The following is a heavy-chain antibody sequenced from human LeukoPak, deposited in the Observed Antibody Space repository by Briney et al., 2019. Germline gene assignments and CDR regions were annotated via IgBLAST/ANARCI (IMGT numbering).Heavy chain of an antibody. D-gene: IGHD6-13*01. CDR2: TTSSGNK. CDR1: GFIFSSFE. Sequence: PGGSLRLSCAASGFIFSSFEVNWVRQAPGKGLEWVSSTTSSGNKHYADAVKGRFTSSRDNAKNSAYLQMNSLRVEDTAVYSCARDRGSAAAGTWYYAMDVWGQGTTVTVSS. CDR3: ARDRGSAAAGTWYYAMDV. V-gene: IGHV3-48*03. J-gene: IGHJ6*02.